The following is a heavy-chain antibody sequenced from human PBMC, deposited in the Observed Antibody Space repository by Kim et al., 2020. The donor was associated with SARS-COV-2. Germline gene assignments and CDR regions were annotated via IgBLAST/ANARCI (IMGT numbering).Heavy chain of an antibody. CDR1: GFTFSSYA. CDR3: ASLVLLWFGESGGHFDY. V-gene: IGHV3-30*04. D-gene: IGHD3-10*01. CDR2: ISYDGSNK. Sequence: GGSLRLSCAASGFTFSSYAMHWVRQAPGKGLEWVAVISYDGSNKYYADSVKGRFTISRDNSKNTLYLQMNSLRAEDTAVYYCASLVLLWFGESGGHFDY. J-gene: IGHJ4*01.